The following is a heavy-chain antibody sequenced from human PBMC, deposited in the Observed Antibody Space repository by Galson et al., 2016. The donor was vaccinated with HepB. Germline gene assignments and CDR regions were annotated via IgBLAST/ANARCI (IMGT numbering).Heavy chain of an antibody. J-gene: IGHJ4*02. CDR2: ISTHSGTT. CDR1: GYTFTTYG. CDR3: VRDRERSLDY. Sequence: SVKVSCKASGYTFTTYGITWVRQAPGQGLDWMGWISTHSGTTNHAQELQGRITTTTDTSTSTAYMELTNLKSDDTAVYYCVRDRERSLDYWGQGTLVSVSS. V-gene: IGHV1-18*01.